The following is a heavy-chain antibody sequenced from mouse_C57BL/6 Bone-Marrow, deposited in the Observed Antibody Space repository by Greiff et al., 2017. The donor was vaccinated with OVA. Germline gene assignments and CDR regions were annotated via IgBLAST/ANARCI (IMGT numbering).Heavy chain of an antibody. Sequence: EVQLQESGEGLVKPGGSLKLSCAASGFTFSSYAMSWVRQTPEKRLEWVAYISSGGDYIYYADTVKGRFTISRDNARNTLYLQMSSLKSEDTAMYYCTRDGTWGAWFAYWGQGTLVTVSA. CDR1: GFTFSSYA. V-gene: IGHV5-9-1*02. CDR2: ISSGGDYI. CDR3: TRDGTWGAWFAY. D-gene: IGHD3-3*01. J-gene: IGHJ3*01.